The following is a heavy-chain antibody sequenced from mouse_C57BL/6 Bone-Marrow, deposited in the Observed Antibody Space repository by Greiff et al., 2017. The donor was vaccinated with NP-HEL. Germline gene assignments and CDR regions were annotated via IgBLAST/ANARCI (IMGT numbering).Heavy chain of an antibody. CDR1: GYTFTDYY. CDR3: APFTPKLYFDY. V-gene: IGHV1-26*01. D-gene: IGHD2-12*01. J-gene: IGHJ2*01. Sequence: EVQLQQSGPELVKPGASVKISCKASGYTFTDYYMNWVKQSHGKSLEWIGDINPNNGGTSYNQKFKGKATLTVDKSSSTAYMELRSLTSEDSAVYYCAPFTPKLYFDYWGQGTTLTVSS. CDR2: INPNNGGT.